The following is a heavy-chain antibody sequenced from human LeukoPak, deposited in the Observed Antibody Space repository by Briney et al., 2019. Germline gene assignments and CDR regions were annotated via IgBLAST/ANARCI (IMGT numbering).Heavy chain of an antibody. CDR1: GGSISSSSYY. Sequence: SETLSLTCTVSGGSISSSSYYWGWIRRPPGKGLEWIGSIYYSGSTYYNPSLKSRVTLSVDTSKNQFSLKLNSVTAADTAVYYCATSGYGSRYWGQGTLVTVSS. J-gene: IGHJ4*02. CDR3: ATSGYGSRY. D-gene: IGHD3-10*01. CDR2: IYYSGST. V-gene: IGHV4-39*01.